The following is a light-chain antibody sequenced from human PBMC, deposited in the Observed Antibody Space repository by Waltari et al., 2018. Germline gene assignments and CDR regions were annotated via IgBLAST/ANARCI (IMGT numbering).Light chain of an antibody. CDR1: QGVDTW. J-gene: IGKJ1*01. V-gene: IGKV1-5*03. CDR3: QQYLTTWT. CDR2: KAS. Sequence: DIQMTQSPSTLSASVGDRVTITCRASQGVDTWLAWYQQKPGRAPKLLLYKASTLQSGVRSRFSGTGSGTEFTLTISGLQPDDFGTYYCQQYLTTWTFGQGTKVEIK.